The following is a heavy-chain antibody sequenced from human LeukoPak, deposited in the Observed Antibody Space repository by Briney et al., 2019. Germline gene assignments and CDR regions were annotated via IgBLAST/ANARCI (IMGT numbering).Heavy chain of an antibody. V-gene: IGHV4-34*01. CDR3: ARAAGYCSSTSCYVRGWFDP. J-gene: IGHJ5*02. Sequence: PSETLSLTCAVYGGSFSGYYWSWIRQPPGKGLEWIGEINHSGGTNYNPSLKSRVTISVDTSKNQFSLKLSSVTAADTAVYYCARAAGYCSSTSCYVRGWFDPWGQGTLVTVSS. D-gene: IGHD2-2*01. CDR1: GGSFSGYY. CDR2: INHSGGT.